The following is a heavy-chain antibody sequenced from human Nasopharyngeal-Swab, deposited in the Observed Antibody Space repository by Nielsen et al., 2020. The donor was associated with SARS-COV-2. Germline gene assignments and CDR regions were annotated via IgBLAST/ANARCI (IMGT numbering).Heavy chain of an antibody. CDR3: AKEGSQEGDCSGGSCYRGGYFQH. CDR2: VNGDGTLI. V-gene: IGHV3-74*03. Sequence: GESLKISCVASGFTFITSWMHWVRQTPGEGLVWVARVNGDGTLITYADSVKGRFTVSRDNAKNTLYLQMNSLRAEDTALYYCAKEGSQEGDCSGGSCYRGGYFQHWGQGTLVTVSS. CDR1: GFTFITSW. D-gene: IGHD2-15*01. J-gene: IGHJ1*01.